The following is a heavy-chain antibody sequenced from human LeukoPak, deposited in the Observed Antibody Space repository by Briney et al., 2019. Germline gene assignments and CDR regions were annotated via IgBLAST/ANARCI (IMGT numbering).Heavy chain of an antibody. V-gene: IGHV3-33*06. CDR1: GFTFSSYG. CDR2: IWYDGSNK. J-gene: IGHJ5*02. D-gene: IGHD3-22*01. Sequence: PGRSLRLSCAASGFTFSSYGMHWVRQAPGKGLEWVAVIWYDGSNKYYADSVKGRFTISRDNSKNTLYLQMNSLRAEDTAVYYCAKIEPRITMIGGWFDPWGQGTLVTVSS. CDR3: AKIEPRITMIGGWFDP.